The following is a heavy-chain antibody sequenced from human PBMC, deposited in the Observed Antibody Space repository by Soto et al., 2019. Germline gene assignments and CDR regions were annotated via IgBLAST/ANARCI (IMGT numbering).Heavy chain of an antibody. V-gene: IGHV3-7*01. D-gene: IGHD3-3*01. CDR3: ARDRYSYYDFWSGSIPYHYYGLDV. CDR2: IKQDGSEK. Sequence: GGSLRLSCAASGFTFSSYWMSWVRQAPGKGLGWVANIKQDGSEKYYVDSVKGRFTISRDNAKNSLYLQMNSLRAEDTAVYYCARDRYSYYDFWSGSIPYHYYGLDVRGPGTTVNVS. J-gene: IGHJ6*02. CDR1: GFTFSSYW.